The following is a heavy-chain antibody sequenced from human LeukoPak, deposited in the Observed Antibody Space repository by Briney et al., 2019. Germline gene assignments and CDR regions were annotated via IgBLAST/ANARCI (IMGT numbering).Heavy chain of an antibody. Sequence: PGGSLRLSCAASGFTFSSYAMSWVRQAPGKGLEWVSATSGSGGSTYYADSVKGRFTISRDNSKNTLYLQMNSLRAEDTAVYYCAKASRRIAAAGTVRYYYYMDVWGKGTTVTVSS. CDR1: GFTFSSYA. J-gene: IGHJ6*03. CDR3: AKASRRIAAAGTVRYYYYMDV. CDR2: TSGSGGST. D-gene: IGHD6-13*01. V-gene: IGHV3-23*01.